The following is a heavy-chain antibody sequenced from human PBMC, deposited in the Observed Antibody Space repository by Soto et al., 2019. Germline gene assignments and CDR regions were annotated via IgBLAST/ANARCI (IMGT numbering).Heavy chain of an antibody. CDR1: GFTFSSCG. D-gene: IGHD3-3*01. CDR3: ANSFTIFGSFDY. V-gene: IGHV3-30*18. J-gene: IGHJ4*02. Sequence: GGSLILSCAACGFTFSSCGMHWVRQAPGKGLEWVAVISYDGSNKYYADSVKDRFTISRDNSKNTLYLQMNSLRAEDTAVYYCANSFTIFGSFDYWGQGTLVTVSS. CDR2: ISYDGSNK.